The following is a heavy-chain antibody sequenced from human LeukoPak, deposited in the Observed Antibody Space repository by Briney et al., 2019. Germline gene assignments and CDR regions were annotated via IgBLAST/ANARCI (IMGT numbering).Heavy chain of an antibody. Sequence: SETLSLTCTVSGGSISSGDYYWSWIRQPPGKGLEWIGYIYYSGSTYYNPSLKSPVTIPVDTSKNQFSLKLSSVTAADTAVYYCARARITVFRGVIWYFDLWGRGTLVTVSS. CDR3: ARARITVFRGVIWYFDL. V-gene: IGHV4-30-4*01. J-gene: IGHJ2*01. CDR1: GGSISSGDYY. D-gene: IGHD3-10*01. CDR2: IYYSGST.